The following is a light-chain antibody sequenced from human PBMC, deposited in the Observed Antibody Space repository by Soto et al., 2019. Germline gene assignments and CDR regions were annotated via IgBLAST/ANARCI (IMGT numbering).Light chain of an antibody. CDR1: SSDVGTYDR. CDR3: SSFTSDTTRV. Sequence: QSALTQPPSVSRSPGQSVAVSCTGTSSDVGTYDRVSWYQQPPGTAPKLIIYEVSDRPSGVPDRFSGSKSGNTASLTISGLQAEDEADYYCSSFTSDTTRVFGGGTQLTVL. J-gene: IGLJ2*01. CDR2: EVS. V-gene: IGLV2-18*02.